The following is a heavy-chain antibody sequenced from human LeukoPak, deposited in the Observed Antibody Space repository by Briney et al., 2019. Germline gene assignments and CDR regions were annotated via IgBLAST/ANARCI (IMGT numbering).Heavy chain of an antibody. CDR3: AKDDAGRGGSAEY. Sequence: GGSLRLSCAASGFTFSSYGMHWVRQAPGKGLEWVAVISYDGSNKYYADSVKGRFTISRDNSKNTLYLQMNSLRAEDTAVYYCAKDDAGRGGSAEYWGQGTLVTVSS. V-gene: IGHV3-30*18. CDR2: ISYDGSNK. J-gene: IGHJ4*02. CDR1: GFTFSSYG. D-gene: IGHD6-13*01.